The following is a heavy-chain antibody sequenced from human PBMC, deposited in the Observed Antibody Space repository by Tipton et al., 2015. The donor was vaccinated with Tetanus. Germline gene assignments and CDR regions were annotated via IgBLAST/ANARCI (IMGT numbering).Heavy chain of an antibody. V-gene: IGHV3-20*01. Sequence: SLRLSCAASGFTFDDYGMNWVRQAPGKGLQWVSSINWNGGSTGYADSVKGRFTISRDNAKNSLYLQMNSLGAEDTALYHCARSRGDDRMCYCEPSYFDNSGQGTLVTVSP. D-gene: IGHD3-22*01. CDR3: ARSRGDDRMCYCEPSYFDN. J-gene: IGHJ4*02. CDR2: INWNGGST. CDR1: GFTFDDYG.